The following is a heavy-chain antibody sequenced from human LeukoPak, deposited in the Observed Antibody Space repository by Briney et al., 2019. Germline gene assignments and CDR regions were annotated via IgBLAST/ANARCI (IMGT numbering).Heavy chain of an antibody. D-gene: IGHD2-2*01. CDR1: GFTFSSYS. CDR3: ARDECSSTSCFEYYHYGMDV. J-gene: IGHJ6*02. Sequence: GGSLRLSCAASGFTFSSYSMNWVRQAPGKGLEWVSSISSSSSYIYYADSVKGRFTISRDNAKNSLYLQMNSLRAEDTAVYYCARDECSSTSCFEYYHYGMDVWGQGTTVTVSS. V-gene: IGHV3-21*01. CDR2: ISSSSSYI.